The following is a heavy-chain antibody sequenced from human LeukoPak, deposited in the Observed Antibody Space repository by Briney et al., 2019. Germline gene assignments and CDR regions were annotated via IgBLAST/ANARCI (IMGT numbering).Heavy chain of an antibody. D-gene: IGHD1-1*01. CDR3: ARLQQVVSYYFDY. Sequence: SETLSLTCTVSGGSISSSNYYWGWIRQPPGKGLEWIGSIYYSGRTQNNPSLKSRVTISVDTSKNQFSLKLSAATAADTAVYYCARLQQVVSYYFDYWGQGTLVTVSS. CDR2: IYYSGRT. V-gene: IGHV4-39*07. J-gene: IGHJ4*02. CDR1: GGSISSSNYY.